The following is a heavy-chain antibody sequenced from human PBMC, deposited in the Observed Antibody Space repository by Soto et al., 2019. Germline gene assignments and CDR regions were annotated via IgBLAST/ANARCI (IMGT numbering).Heavy chain of an antibody. CDR3: AREGGSGNYRYYAMDV. V-gene: IGHV1-69*12. CDR2: IIPIFGTA. D-gene: IGHD3-10*01. J-gene: IGHJ6*02. Sequence: QVQLVQSGAEVKKPGSSVKVTCKASGGTFSSYAISWVRQAPGQGLEWMGGIIPIFGTANYAQKFQGRVTITADESTSTAYMELSSLRSEDTAVYYCAREGGSGNYRYYAMDVWGQGTTVTVSS. CDR1: GGTFSSYA.